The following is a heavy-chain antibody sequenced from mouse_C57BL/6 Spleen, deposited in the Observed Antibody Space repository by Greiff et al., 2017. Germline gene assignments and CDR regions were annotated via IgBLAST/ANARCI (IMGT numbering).Heavy chain of an antibody. CDR1: GYAFTNYL. J-gene: IGHJ4*01. V-gene: IGHV1-54*01. CDR2: INPGSGGT. CDR3: ARRNSGTTNAMDY. Sequence: QVQLQQSGAELVRPGTSVKVSCKASGYAFTNYLIEWVKQRPGQGLEWIGVINPGSGGTNYNEKFKGKATLTADKSSSTAYMQLSSLTSEDSAVYFCARRNSGTTNAMDYWGQGTSVTVSS. D-gene: IGHD1-1*01.